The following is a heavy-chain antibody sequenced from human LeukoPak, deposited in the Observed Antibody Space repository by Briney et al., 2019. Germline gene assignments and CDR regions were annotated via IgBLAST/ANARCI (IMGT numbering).Heavy chain of an antibody. V-gene: IGHV4-59*01. CDR3: ARGDFCSSSNCYLRPMDV. D-gene: IGHD2-2*01. Sequence: SETLSLTCTVSGGSISDYYWNWIRQPPGKGLEWIGYIYYSGSTTYNPSLRSRVTMSVDTAKNQFSLKLRSVTAADTAVYYCARGDFCSSSNCYLRPMDVWGKGTTVTVSS. CDR2: IYYSGST. J-gene: IGHJ6*03. CDR1: GGSISDYY.